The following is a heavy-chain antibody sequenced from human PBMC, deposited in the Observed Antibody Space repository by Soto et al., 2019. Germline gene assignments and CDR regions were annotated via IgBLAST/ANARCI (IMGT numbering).Heavy chain of an antibody. Sequence: SVKVSCKASGGTFSSYAISWVRQAPGQGLEWMGGIIPIFGTANYAQKFQGRVTITADESTSTAYMELSSLRSEDTAVYYCAKYYYDSSGYYYGFDYWGQGTLGTVSS. CDR1: GGTFSSYA. D-gene: IGHD3-22*01. CDR3: AKYYYDSSGYYYGFDY. CDR2: IIPIFGTA. V-gene: IGHV1-69*13. J-gene: IGHJ4*02.